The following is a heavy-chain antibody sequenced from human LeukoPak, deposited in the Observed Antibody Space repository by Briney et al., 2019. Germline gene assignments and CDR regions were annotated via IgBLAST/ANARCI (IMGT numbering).Heavy chain of an antibody. J-gene: IGHJ4*02. CDR3: ARDPNSDYDSSGPIDY. D-gene: IGHD3-22*01. V-gene: IGHV1-18*01. Sequence: VASVKVSCKASGYTFTSYGISWVRQAPGQGLEWMGWISAYNGNTNYAQKLQGRVTMTTDTSTSTAYMELRSLRSDDTAVYYCARDPNSDYDSSGPIDYWGQGTLVTVSS. CDR2: ISAYNGNT. CDR1: GYTFTSYG.